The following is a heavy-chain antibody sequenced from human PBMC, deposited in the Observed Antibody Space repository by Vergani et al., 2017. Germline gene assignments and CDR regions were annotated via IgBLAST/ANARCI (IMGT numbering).Heavy chain of an antibody. J-gene: IGHJ6*02. V-gene: IGHV4-31*01. Sequence: QVQLQESGPGLVKPSQTLSLTCTVSGGSISSGGYYWSWIRQHPGKGLEWIGYIYYSGSTYYNPSLKSLVTISVDTSKNQFSLKLSSVTAADTAVYYCARVPVLRYFDWSPHYGMDVWGQGTTVTVSS. D-gene: IGHD3-9*01. CDR3: ARVPVLRYFDWSPHYGMDV. CDR1: GGSISSGGYY. CDR2: IYYSGST.